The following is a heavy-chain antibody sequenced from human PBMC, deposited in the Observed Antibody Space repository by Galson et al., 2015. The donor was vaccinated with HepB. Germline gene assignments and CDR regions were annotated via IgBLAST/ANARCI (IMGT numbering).Heavy chain of an antibody. CDR1: GFTFSTYS. J-gene: IGHJ5*02. D-gene: IGHD6-13*01. CDR2: IKSDGST. Sequence: SLRLSCAASGFTFSTYSMHWVRQAPGKGLVWVSRIKSDGSTIYADSVKGRFTISRDNAKNTLYLQMNSLSAEDTALYYCARDRCGDGSSWFCGWFDPWGQGTLVTVSS. V-gene: IGHV3-74*01. CDR3: ARDRCGDGSSWFCGWFDP.